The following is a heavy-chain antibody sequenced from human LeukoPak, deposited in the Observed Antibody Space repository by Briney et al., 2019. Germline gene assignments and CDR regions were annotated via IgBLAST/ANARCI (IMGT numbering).Heavy chain of an antibody. J-gene: IGHJ4*02. V-gene: IGHV3-23*01. Sequence: GGSLRLSCAASGFTFSSYAMSWVRQAPGKGLEWVSTISASGGSTYYADSVKGRFTISRDNSKNALYLQMNSLRAEDTAVYYCAKGIKSFGYWGQGTLVTVSS. CDR2: ISASGGST. D-gene: IGHD3-10*01. CDR1: GFTFSSYA. CDR3: AKGIKSFGY.